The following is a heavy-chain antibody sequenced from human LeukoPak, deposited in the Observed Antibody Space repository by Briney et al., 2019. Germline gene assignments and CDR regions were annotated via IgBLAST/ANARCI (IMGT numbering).Heavy chain of an antibody. Sequence: GGSLRLSCVASGFSFSTYGLHWVRQAPGKGLEWVAVISYNGDNKHYAESVKGRFTISRDNSKNTLDLQMNSLRAEDTAVYYCAKSEGNTIFGVVIRSAFDYWGQGTLVTVSS. V-gene: IGHV3-30*18. CDR2: ISYNGDNK. D-gene: IGHD3-3*01. CDR1: GFSFSTYG. CDR3: AKSEGNTIFGVVIRSAFDY. J-gene: IGHJ4*02.